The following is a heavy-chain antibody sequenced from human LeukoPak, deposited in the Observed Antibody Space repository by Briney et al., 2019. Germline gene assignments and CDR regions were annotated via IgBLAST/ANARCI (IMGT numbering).Heavy chain of an antibody. D-gene: IGHD3-3*01. V-gene: IGHV1-58*02. J-gene: IGHJ5*02. CDR2: IVLGAGNT. CDR3: AAQRGASLHDFWSTRLFDP. Sequence: TSVKVSCKASGFTFPNSAMQWVRQARGQRLEWIGWIVLGAGNTVYSHKFHDRVTITRDVSTNTAYMELDSLGSEDTAVYYCAAQRGASLHDFWSTRLFDPWGQGTLVTVSS. CDR1: GFTFPNSA.